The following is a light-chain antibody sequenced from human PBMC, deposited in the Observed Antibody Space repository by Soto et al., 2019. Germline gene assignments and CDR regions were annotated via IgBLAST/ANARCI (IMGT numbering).Light chain of an antibody. Sequence: DIVMTQSPLSLPVTPGEPASISCRSSQSLLHSNGYNYLDWYLQKPGQSPQLLIYLGSNRASGVTDRFSGSGSGTDFTLKISRVEAEDVGVYYCPQYNNWQRTFVKGTKGDI. V-gene: IGKV2-28*01. J-gene: IGKJ1*01. CDR2: LGS. CDR1: QSLLHSNGYNY. CDR3: PQYNNWQRT.